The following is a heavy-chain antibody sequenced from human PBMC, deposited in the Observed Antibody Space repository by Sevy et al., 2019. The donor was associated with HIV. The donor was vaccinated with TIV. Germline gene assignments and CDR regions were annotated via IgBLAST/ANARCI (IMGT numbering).Heavy chain of an antibody. V-gene: IGHV3-30*04. CDR3: AFRGRNCSSTSCYIMEYYDGLDV. CDR2: ISFDERNK. J-gene: IGHJ6*02. D-gene: IGHD2-2*02. Sequence: GGSLRLSCAASGFTFSNHAMNWVRQAPGKGLEWVAVISFDERNKYYADSVKGRFTISRDNSKNTLFLQMNSLRAEDTAVYYCAFRGRNCSSTSCYIMEYYDGLDVWGQGTTVTVSS. CDR1: GFTFSNHA.